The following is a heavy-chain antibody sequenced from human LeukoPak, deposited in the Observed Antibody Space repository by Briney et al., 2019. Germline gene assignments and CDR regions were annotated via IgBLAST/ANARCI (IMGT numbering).Heavy chain of an antibody. J-gene: IGHJ5*02. CDR1: GGSISSGGYY. D-gene: IGHD2-2*01. CDR3: ARHTGTSCHKSACLGWFDP. Sequence: SETLSLTCTVSGGSISSGGYYWSWIRQHPGKGLEWIGYIYYSGSTYYNPSLKSRVTISVDTSKNQFSLKLSSVTAADTAVYYCARHTGTSCHKSACLGWFDPWGQGTLVTVSS. CDR2: IYYSGST. V-gene: IGHV4-31*03.